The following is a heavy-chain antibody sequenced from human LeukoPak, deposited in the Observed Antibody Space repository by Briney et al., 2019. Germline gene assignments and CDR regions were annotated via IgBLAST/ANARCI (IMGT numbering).Heavy chain of an antibody. D-gene: IGHD4-23*01. Sequence: PGGSLRLSCAASGFTVSSNYMSWVRQAPGKGLEWASVIYSGGSTYYADSVKGRFTISRDNSKSTLYLQMNSLRAEDTAVYYCARDRRVTAYYYGMDVWGQGTTVTVSS. CDR1: GFTVSSNY. CDR3: ARDRRVTAYYYGMDV. CDR2: IYSGGST. J-gene: IGHJ6*02. V-gene: IGHV3-53*01.